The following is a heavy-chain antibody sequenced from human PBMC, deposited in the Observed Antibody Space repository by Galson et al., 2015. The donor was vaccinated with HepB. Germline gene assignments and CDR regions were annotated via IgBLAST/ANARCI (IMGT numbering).Heavy chain of an antibody. D-gene: IGHD2/OR15-2a*01. CDR1: GFNFNYYP. CDR2: SSYDGTKT. Sequence: SLRLSCAVSGFNFNYYPLNWVRQAPGKGLEWVAVSSYDGTKTDYSESVRGRFTVSRDKSKDTFFLHMSSLRTEDTALYYCARETSRGLYYFDHWGRGTLVTV. J-gene: IGHJ4*02. CDR3: ARETSRGLYYFDH. V-gene: IGHV3-30*04.